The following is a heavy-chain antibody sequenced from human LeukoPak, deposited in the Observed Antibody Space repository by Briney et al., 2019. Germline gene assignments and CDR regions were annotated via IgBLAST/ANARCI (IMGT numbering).Heavy chain of an antibody. V-gene: IGHV4-30-2*01. CDR1: GGSISSGGYS. J-gene: IGHJ4*02. Sequence: SETLSLTCAVSGGSISSGGYSWSWIRQPPGKGLEWIGYIYHSGSTYYNPSLKSRVTISVDRSKNQFSLKLSSVTAADTAVYYCARGTGTAMLLDYFDYWGQGTLVTVSS. D-gene: IGHD5-18*01. CDR2: IYHSGST. CDR3: ARGTGTAMLLDYFDY.